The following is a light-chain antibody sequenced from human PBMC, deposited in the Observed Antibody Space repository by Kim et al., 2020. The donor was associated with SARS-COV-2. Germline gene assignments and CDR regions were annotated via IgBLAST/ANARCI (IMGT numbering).Light chain of an antibody. CDR3: QQYSSYPYT. CDR1: QSISNW. Sequence: DIQMTQSPSALSASVGDRVTITCRASQSISNWLAWYQQKPGKAPKVLIYDVSNLKSGVPSRFSGGGSGTEFTLTINSLQPDDFATYYCQQYSSYPYTFGQGTNLEI. CDR2: DVS. J-gene: IGKJ2*01. V-gene: IGKV1-5*01.